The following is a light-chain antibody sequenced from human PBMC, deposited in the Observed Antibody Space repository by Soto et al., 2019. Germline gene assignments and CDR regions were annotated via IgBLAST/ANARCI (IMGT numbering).Light chain of an antibody. J-gene: IGKJ1*01. Sequence: DIQMTQSPSTLSGSVGDRVTITCRASQTISSWLAWYQQKPGKAPKLLIYKASTLKSGVPSRFSGSGSGTVFTLTSSSLQPDDFATYYCQHYNSYSEAFGQGTKVELQ. CDR1: QTISSW. CDR3: QHYNSYSEA. V-gene: IGKV1-5*03. CDR2: KAS.